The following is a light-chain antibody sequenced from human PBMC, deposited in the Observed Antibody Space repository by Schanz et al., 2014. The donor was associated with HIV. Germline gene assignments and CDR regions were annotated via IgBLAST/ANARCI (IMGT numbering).Light chain of an antibody. CDR3: QQSYSPPWT. J-gene: IGKJ1*01. V-gene: IGKV3-20*01. Sequence: EIVLTQSPGTLSLSPGERATLSCRASQSVRSSFLAWYQQKPGQAPRLLISGASSRATGIPDRFSGSGSGTDFTLTVSRLEPEDFATYYCQQSYSPPWTFGQGSKVEIK. CDR2: GAS. CDR1: QSVRSSF.